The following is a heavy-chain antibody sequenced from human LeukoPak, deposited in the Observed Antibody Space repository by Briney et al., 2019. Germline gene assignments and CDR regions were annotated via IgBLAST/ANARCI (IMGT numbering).Heavy chain of an antibody. V-gene: IGHV3-48*03. CDR3: ARQRWSWYFYMDV. CDR1: GFTFSSYA. Sequence: PGGSLRLSCAASGFTFSSYAMSWVRQAPGKGLEWVSYISSSGSTIYYADPVKGRFTISRDNAKNSLYLQMNSLRAEDTAVYYCARQRWSWYFYMDVWGKGTTVTISS. D-gene: IGHD2-15*01. CDR2: ISSSGSTI. J-gene: IGHJ6*03.